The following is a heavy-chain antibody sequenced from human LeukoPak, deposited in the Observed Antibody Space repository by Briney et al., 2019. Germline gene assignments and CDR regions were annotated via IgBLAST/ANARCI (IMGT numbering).Heavy chain of an antibody. D-gene: IGHD1-14*01. CDR1: GFTLSRYG. J-gene: IGHJ3*02. V-gene: IGHV3-33*01. CDR2: IWNDGRNK. CDR3: ARDGMKAFDI. Sequence: GGSLRLSCAASGFTLSRYGMHWVRQAPGKGLEWVAVIWNDGRNKYYADSVKGRFTISRDNSKNTVYLQMNSLRAEDTAVYYCARDGMKAFDIWGQGTMVTVSS.